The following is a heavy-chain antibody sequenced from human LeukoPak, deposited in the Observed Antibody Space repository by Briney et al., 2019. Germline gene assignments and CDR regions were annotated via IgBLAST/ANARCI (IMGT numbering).Heavy chain of an antibody. CDR2: IYSGGIT. J-gene: IGHJ4*02. V-gene: IGHV3-66*01. Sequence: GGSLRLSCAASGFTFSSNVMSWVRQAPGKGLEWVSVIYSGGITYYADSVKGRFTISRDNSKNTLYLQMNSLRAEDTAVYYCARVSDSSGKPFDYWGQGTLVTVSS. CDR1: GFTFSSNV. CDR3: ARVSDSSGKPFDY. D-gene: IGHD3-22*01.